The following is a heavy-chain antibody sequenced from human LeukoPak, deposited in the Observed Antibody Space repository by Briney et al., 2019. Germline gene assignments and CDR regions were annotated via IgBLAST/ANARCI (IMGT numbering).Heavy chain of an antibody. CDR1: GYTFTNYG. Sequence: GASVKVSCKASGYTFTNYGISWVRQAPGQGLEWMGWINPYNGNTKYVQKLQGRVTMTTDTSTSTAYLELRSMRSEDTDVYYCARSVGSFIWGVWGKGTTVTASS. V-gene: IGHV1-18*01. CDR3: ARSVGSFIWGV. D-gene: IGHD3-16*01. CDR2: INPYNGNT. J-gene: IGHJ6*04.